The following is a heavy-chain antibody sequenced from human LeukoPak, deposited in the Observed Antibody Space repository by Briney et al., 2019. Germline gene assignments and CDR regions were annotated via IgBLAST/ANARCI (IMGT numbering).Heavy chain of an antibody. D-gene: IGHD2-2*01. CDR2: ISSSSSYI. J-gene: IGHJ4*02. CDR1: GFTFSSYS. V-gene: IGHV3-21*01. CDR3: ATGFWGYCSRNSCPLDN. Sequence: GGSLRLSCAASGFTFSSYSMNWVRQAPGKGLEWVSSISSSSSYIYYADSVKGRFTISRDNANNSVSLQMCSLRAEDTAVYYCATGFWGYCSRNSCPLDNWGQGTLVTVAS.